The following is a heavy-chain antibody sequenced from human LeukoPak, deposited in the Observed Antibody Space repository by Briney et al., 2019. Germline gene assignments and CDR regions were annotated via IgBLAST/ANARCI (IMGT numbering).Heavy chain of an antibody. CDR3: ARLQKHYDILTGLDY. CDR1: GYTFTSYY. D-gene: IGHD3-9*01. V-gene: IGHV1-46*01. Sequence: GASVKVSCKASGYTFTSYYMHWVRQAPGQGLEWMGIINPSGGSTSYAQKFQGRVTMTRDTSTSTVYMGLSSLRSEDTAVYYCARLQKHYDILTGLDYWGQGTLVTVSS. J-gene: IGHJ4*02. CDR2: INPSGGST.